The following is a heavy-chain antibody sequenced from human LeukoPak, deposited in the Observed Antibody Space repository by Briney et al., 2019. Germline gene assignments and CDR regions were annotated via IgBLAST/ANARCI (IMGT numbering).Heavy chain of an antibody. CDR3: AALGGHSLGAHNGY. CDR1: GYTFTDCS. J-gene: IGHJ1*01. V-gene: IGHV1-2*02. CDR2: INPKNSGT. Sequence: ASVKVSCTTSGYTFTDCSMHWVRQAPGQGLEWMGWINPKNSGTRYAQTLQGRVIMTTDTSVITAYMELTGLTSDDTAVYYCAALGGHSLGAHNGYWGQGSLVTVSS. D-gene: IGHD3-16*01.